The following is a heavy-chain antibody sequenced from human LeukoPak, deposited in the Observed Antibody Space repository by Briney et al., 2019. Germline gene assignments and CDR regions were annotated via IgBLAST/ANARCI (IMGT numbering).Heavy chain of an antibody. CDR1: GFTFSSYG. Sequence: PGRSLRLSCAASGFTFSSYGMHWVRQAPGKGLEWVAVISYDGSNKYYADSVKGRFTISRDNSKNTLYLQMNSLRAEDTAVYYCAKVLGEWLRLGAFDIWGQGTKVTVSS. V-gene: IGHV3-30*18. CDR2: ISYDGSNK. CDR3: AKVLGEWLRLGAFDI. D-gene: IGHD5-12*01. J-gene: IGHJ3*02.